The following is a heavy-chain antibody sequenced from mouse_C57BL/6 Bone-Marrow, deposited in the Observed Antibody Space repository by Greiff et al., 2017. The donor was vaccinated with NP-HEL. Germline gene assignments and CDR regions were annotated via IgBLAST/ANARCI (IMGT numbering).Heavy chain of an antibody. V-gene: IGHV10-1*01. CDR3: GGVEYAY. J-gene: IGHJ3*01. D-gene: IGHD1-1*01. CDR1: GFSFNTYA. CDR2: IRRKSNHYAS. Sequence: DVQLQESGGGLVQPKGSLKLSCAASGFSFNTYAMNWVRQAPGKGLEWVARIRRKSNHYASYYAVSVKDRFTITRADSESNLYLQMNNLKTEDTAMYYCGGVEYAYRGPGTLVTVSA.